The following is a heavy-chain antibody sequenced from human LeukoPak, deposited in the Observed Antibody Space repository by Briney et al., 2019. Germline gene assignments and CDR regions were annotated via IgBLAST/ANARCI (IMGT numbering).Heavy chain of an antibody. D-gene: IGHD3-10*01. Sequence: GGSLRLSCAASGFTFSNCAMSWVRQAPGKGLEWVSAIGGSDGVTLYADSVKGRFTVFRDNSKNTLYLEMSNLRVEDTALYYCAKRPSSDSGSYYFDHWGQGTLVTVSS. J-gene: IGHJ4*02. CDR1: GFTFSNCA. CDR2: IGGSDGVT. V-gene: IGHV3-23*01. CDR3: AKRPSSDSGSYYFDH.